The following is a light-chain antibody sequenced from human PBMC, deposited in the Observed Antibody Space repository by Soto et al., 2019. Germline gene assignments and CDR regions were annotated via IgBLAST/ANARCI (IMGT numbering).Light chain of an antibody. CDR2: AAS. CDR1: RTISRL. V-gene: IGKV1-39*01. Sequence: DIQMTQSPSSLSASVGDRVIITCRASRTISRLLNWYQQKPGKAPKLLIYAASSLQSGVPSRFSGSGSGTEFTLTISSLQPEDFTTYYCEQSYSTLGTWTFGQGTKVEIK. J-gene: IGKJ1*01. CDR3: EQSYSTLGTWT.